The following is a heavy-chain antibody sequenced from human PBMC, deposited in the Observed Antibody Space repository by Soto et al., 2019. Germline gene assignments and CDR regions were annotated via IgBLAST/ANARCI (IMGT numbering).Heavy chain of an antibody. Sequence: GASVKVSCKASGGTFSSYAISWVRQAPGQGLEWMGGIIPIFGTANYAQKFQGRVTITADKSTSTAYMELSSLRSEDTAVYYCARAVGVRGINYYYYYGMDVWGQGTTVTVSS. D-gene: IGHD3-10*01. CDR2: IIPIFGTA. CDR3: ARAVGVRGINYYYYYGMDV. CDR1: GGTFSSYA. V-gene: IGHV1-69*06. J-gene: IGHJ6*02.